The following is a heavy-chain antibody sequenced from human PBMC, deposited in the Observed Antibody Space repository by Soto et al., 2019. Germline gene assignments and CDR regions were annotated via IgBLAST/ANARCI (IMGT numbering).Heavy chain of an antibody. V-gene: IGHV3-23*01. CDR2: ISGSDGKT. J-gene: IGHJ4*02. D-gene: IGHD3-3*01. CDR3: ARWSYLDY. Sequence: GGSLRLSCAASGFSFGSYALSWVRQAPGKGLEWVSTISGSDGKTFYADSVEGRFSISRDTSQSTLYLQMNSLRADDTAVYYCARWSYLDYWGQGGRVTVSS. CDR1: GFSFGSYA.